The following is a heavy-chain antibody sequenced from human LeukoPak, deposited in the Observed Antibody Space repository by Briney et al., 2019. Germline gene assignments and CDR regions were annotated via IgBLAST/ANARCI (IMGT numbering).Heavy chain of an antibody. D-gene: IGHD2-21*02. J-gene: IGHJ4*02. CDR1: GGSISSGGYY. Sequence: SETLSLTCTVSGGSISSGGYYWSWIRQHPGKGLEWIGYIYYSGSTYYNPSLKSRVTISVDTSKNQFSLKLSSVTAADTAVYYCARSVVTGDYFDYWGQGTLVTVSS. CDR3: ARSVVTGDYFDY. CDR2: IYYSGST. V-gene: IGHV4-31*03.